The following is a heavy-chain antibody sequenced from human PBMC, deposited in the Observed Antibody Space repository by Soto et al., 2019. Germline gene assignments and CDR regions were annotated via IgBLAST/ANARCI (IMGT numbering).Heavy chain of an antibody. CDR2: ISGSGGST. CDR3: AIRKYDFWSGYMIDY. Sequence: GGSLRLSCAASGFTFSSYAMSWVRQAPGKGLEWVSAISGSGGSTYYADSVKGRFTISRDNSKNTLYLQMNSLRAEDTAVYYCAIRKYDFWSGYMIDYWGQGTLVTVSS. D-gene: IGHD3-3*01. CDR1: GFTFSSYA. J-gene: IGHJ4*02. V-gene: IGHV3-23*01.